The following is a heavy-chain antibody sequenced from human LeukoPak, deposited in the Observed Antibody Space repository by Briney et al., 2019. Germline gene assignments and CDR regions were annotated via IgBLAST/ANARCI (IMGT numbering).Heavy chain of an antibody. D-gene: IGHD2-2*01. CDR3: ARLPNCSSTSCYRGAFDF. CDR1: GGSISSYY. Sequence: PSETLSLTCTVSGGSISSYYWSWIRQPPGKGLEWIGYIYYSGSTNYNPSLKSRVTISVDTSKNQFSLKLGSVTAADTAVYYCARLPNCSSTSCYRGAFDFWGQGTLVTVSS. V-gene: IGHV4-59*08. J-gene: IGHJ4*02. CDR2: IYYSGST.